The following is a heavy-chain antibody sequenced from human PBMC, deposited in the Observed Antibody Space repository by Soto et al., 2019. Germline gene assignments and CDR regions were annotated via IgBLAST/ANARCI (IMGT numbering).Heavy chain of an antibody. D-gene: IGHD1-26*01. CDR2: ISSSSSYI. CDR1: GFTFSSYS. J-gene: IGHJ4*02. CDR3: AREHTQETPWELPFY. V-gene: IGHV3-21*01. Sequence: GGSLRLSCAASGFTFSSYSMNWVRQAPGKGLEWVSSISSSSSYIYYADSVKGRFTISRDNAKNSLYLQMNSLRAEDTAVYYCAREHTQETPWELPFYWGQGTLVTVSS.